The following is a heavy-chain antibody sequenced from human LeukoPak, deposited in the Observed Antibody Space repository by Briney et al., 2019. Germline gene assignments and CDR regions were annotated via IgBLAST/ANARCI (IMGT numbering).Heavy chain of an antibody. CDR3: AKAGLGVSIAAAGRFDY. V-gene: IGHV3-15*01. J-gene: IGHJ4*02. D-gene: IGHD6-13*01. Sequence: GGSLRLSCAASGFTFRDAWMTWVRQAPGKGLEWVGRIRSKTDGGTTDYAVSVQGRFTISRDNSKNTLYLQMNSLRAEDTAVYYCAKAGLGVSIAAAGRFDYWGQGTLVTVSS. CDR2: IRSKTDGGTT. CDR1: GFTFRDAW.